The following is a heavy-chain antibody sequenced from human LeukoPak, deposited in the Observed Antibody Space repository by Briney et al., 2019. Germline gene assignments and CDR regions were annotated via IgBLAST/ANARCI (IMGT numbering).Heavy chain of an antibody. V-gene: IGHV4-38-2*02. CDR1: GYSISSGYY. J-gene: IGHJ4*02. CDR2: IYHSGST. D-gene: IGHD3-10*01. Sequence: SETLSLTCTVSGYSISSGYYWGWIRQPPGKGLEWIGSIYHSGSTYYNPSLKSRVTISVDTSKNQFSLKLSSVTAADTAVYYCARHGTPLRYGSGNYYKGAPFDYWGQGTLVTVSS. CDR3: ARHGTPLRYGSGNYYKGAPFDY.